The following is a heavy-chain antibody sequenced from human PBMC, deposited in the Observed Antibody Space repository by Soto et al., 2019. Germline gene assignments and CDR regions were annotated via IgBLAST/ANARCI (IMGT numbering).Heavy chain of an antibody. CDR2: IKRDGSEK. CDR1: GLTFSNDW. V-gene: IGHV3-7*01. J-gene: IGHJ4*02. D-gene: IGHD6-13*01. Sequence: EVQLVESGGGLVQPGGSLRLSCAASGLTFSNDWMTWVRQTPGKGLEWVANIKRDGSEKFYVDSVKGRFTISRDNAKNSLYLQVNSLRAEDTGVYYCARGGSSSSNYWVYWGQGTLVSVSS. CDR3: ARGGSSSSNYWVY.